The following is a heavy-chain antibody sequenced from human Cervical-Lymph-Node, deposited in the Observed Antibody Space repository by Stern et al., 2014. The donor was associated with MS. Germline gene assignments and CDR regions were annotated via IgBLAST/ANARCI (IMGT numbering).Heavy chain of an antibody. CDR3: ARAAYSTSSYNY. CDR1: GGTFNTNV. V-gene: IGHV1-69*01. Sequence: QVQLVESGAEVKKPGFSVKVSCKASGGTFNTNVISWVRQAPGQGLEWMGGIIPIFGTALYAQKFQGRVTITANESTRAVYMELSSLRSEDTAVYYCARAAYSTSSYNYWGQGTLVIVSS. D-gene: IGHD6-6*01. J-gene: IGHJ4*02. CDR2: IIPIFGTA.